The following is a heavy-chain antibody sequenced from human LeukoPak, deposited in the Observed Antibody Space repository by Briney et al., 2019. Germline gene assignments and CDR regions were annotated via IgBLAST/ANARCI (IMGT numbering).Heavy chain of an antibody. Sequence: ASVKVSCKVSGYTLTELSMHWVRQAPGKGLEWMGGFDPEDGETIYAQKFQGRVTMTEDTSTDTAYMELSSLKSGDTAVYYCALYCSGGSCLGLRHWGQGTLVTVSS. D-gene: IGHD2-15*01. CDR3: ALYCSGGSCLGLRH. V-gene: IGHV1-24*01. CDR1: GYTLTELS. CDR2: FDPEDGET. J-gene: IGHJ1*01.